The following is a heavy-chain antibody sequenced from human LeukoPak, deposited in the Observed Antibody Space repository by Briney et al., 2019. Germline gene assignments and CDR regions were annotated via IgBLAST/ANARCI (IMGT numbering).Heavy chain of an antibody. CDR3: ARGPSYIVVVPAAIFDY. Sequence: PGGSLRLSCAASGFTVSSNYMSWVRQAPGKGLEWVSVIYSGGSTYYADSVKGRFTISRDNSKNTLYLQMNSLRAEDTAVYYCARGPSYIVVVPAAIFDYGGQGTLVTVSS. CDR2: IYSGGST. CDR1: GFTVSSNY. V-gene: IGHV3-66*01. J-gene: IGHJ4*02. D-gene: IGHD2-2*01.